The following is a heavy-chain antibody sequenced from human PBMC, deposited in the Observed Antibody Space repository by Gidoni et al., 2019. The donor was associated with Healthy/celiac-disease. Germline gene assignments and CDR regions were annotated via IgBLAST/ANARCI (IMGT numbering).Heavy chain of an antibody. V-gene: IGHV3-43*02. D-gene: IGHD3-22*01. CDR3: AKGSDLYYYDSSGPPFYFDY. Sequence: EVQLVESGGGVVQPGGSLRLSCAASGFTFDDYAMHWVRQAPGKGLEWVSLISGDGGSTYYADSVKGRFTISRDNSKNSLYLQMNSLRTEDTALYYCAKGSDLYYYDSSGPPFYFDYWGQGTLVTVSS. CDR1: GFTFDDYA. J-gene: IGHJ4*02. CDR2: ISGDGGST.